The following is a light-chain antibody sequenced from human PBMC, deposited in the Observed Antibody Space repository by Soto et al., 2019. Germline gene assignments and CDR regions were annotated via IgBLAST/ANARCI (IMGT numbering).Light chain of an antibody. V-gene: IGLV2-11*01. Sequence: QSALTQPRSASGSPGQSITISCTGTSSDVGGYNYVSWYQQHPAKAPKLIIFDVSKRPSGVPNRFSGSKSGTSASLAISGLRSEDEADYYCAAWDDSLSGHVVFGGGTKLTVL. J-gene: IGLJ2*01. CDR2: DVS. CDR1: SSDVGGYNY. CDR3: AAWDDSLSGHVV.